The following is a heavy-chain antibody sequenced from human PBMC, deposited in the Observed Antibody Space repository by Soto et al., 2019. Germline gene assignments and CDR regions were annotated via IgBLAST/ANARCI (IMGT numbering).Heavy chain of an antibody. Sequence: SVKVSCKVSGYTLTELSMHWVRQAPGKGLEWMGGFDPEDGETIYAQKFQGRVTMTEDTSTDTAYMELSSLRSEDTAVYYCAYYDFWSGYYLFDYWGQGTLVTVSA. D-gene: IGHD3-3*01. CDR1: GYTLTELS. V-gene: IGHV1-24*01. J-gene: IGHJ4*02. CDR3: AYYDFWSGYYLFDY. CDR2: FDPEDGET.